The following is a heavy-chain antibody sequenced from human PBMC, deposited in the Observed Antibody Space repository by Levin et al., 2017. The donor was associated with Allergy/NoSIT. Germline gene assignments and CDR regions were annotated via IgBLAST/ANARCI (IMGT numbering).Heavy chain of an antibody. CDR3: ARFEGSGINHFDP. V-gene: IGHV4-31*03. CDR1: GGSITTTDYY. J-gene: IGHJ5*02. Sequence: PSETLSLTCTVSGGSITTTDYYWSWVRQHPGKGLEWIGYMYYSGSTYYNPSLKGRVTMSIDTSKNQLYLNLSSVTAADTAVYYCARFEGSGINHFDPWGQGTLVTVSS. CDR2: MYYSGST. D-gene: IGHD3-10*01.